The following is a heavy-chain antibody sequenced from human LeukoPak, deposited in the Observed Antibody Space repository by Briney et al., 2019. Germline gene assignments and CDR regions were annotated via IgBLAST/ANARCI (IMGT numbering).Heavy chain of an antibody. CDR2: LDPENGET. Sequence: ASVKVSCKVSGYTLTELSMHWVRQAPGKGLEWMGGLDPENGETIYAQKFQGRVTMTEDTSTDTAYMELSSLRSEDTAVYYCATDQGRFGDPSFDYWGQGTLVTVSS. V-gene: IGHV1-24*01. J-gene: IGHJ4*02. CDR1: GYTLTELS. D-gene: IGHD3-10*01. CDR3: ATDQGRFGDPSFDY.